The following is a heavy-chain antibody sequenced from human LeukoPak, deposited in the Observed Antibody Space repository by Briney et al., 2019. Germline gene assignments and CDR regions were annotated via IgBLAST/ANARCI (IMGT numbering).Heavy chain of an antibody. CDR1: GFTFSSYA. D-gene: IGHD3-22*01. J-gene: IGHJ4*02. CDR3: ASGQDYYDSSGYYVY. Sequence: GGSLRLSCAASGFTFSSYAMRWVRQAPGKGLEWVAVISYDGSNKYYADSVKGRFTISRDNSKNTLYLQMNSLSAEDTAVYHCASGQDYYDSSGYYVYWGQGTLVTVSS. CDR2: ISYDGSNK. V-gene: IGHV3-30-3*01.